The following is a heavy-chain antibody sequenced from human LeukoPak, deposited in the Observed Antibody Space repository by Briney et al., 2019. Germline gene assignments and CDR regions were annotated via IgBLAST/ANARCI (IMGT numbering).Heavy chain of an antibody. CDR3: ARGPLRVVVVPAAPHFDY. D-gene: IGHD2-2*01. Sequence: SAKVSCKASGGTFSSYAISWVRQAPGQGLEWMGGIIPIFGTANYAQKFQGRVTITADESTSTAYMELSSLRSEDTAVYYCARGPLRVVVVPAAPHFDYWGQGTLVTVSS. CDR1: GGTFSSYA. J-gene: IGHJ4*02. V-gene: IGHV1-69*13. CDR2: IIPIFGTA.